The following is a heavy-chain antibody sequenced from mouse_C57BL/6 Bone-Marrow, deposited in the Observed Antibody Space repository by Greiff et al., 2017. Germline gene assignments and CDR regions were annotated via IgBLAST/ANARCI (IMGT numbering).Heavy chain of an antibody. CDR3: ARGRWLLGYWYFDV. J-gene: IGHJ1*03. Sequence: EVKLVESGGGLVKPGGSLKLSCAASGFTFSSYAMSWVRQTPEKRLEWVATISDGGSYTYYPDNVKGRFTISRDNAKNNLYLQMSHLKSEDTAMYYCARGRWLLGYWYFDVWGTGTTVTVSS. D-gene: IGHD2-3*01. CDR1: GFTFSSYA. CDR2: ISDGGSYT. V-gene: IGHV5-4*03.